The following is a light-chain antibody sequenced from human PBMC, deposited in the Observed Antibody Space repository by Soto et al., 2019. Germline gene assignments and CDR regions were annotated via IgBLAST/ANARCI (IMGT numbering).Light chain of an antibody. J-gene: IGKJ2*01. CDR1: QSLYSW. CDR3: LQYNSNSRI. V-gene: IGKV1-5*03. CDR2: KAS. Sequence: DIQMTQSPSTLSASVGDRVTISCRASQSLYSWLAWYQQKPGKAPKLLIYKASSLESGVPSRFSGSGSGTDFTLTISSLQPDDFATYYCLQYNSNSRIFGQGTKLEIK.